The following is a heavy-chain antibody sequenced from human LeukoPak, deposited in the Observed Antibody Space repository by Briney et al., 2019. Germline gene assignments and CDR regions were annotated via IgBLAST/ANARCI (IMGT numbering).Heavy chain of an antibody. CDR3: ARNLYDYVWGSVLNAFDI. V-gene: IGHV3-21*01. J-gene: IGHJ3*02. CDR1: GFTFSNAW. Sequence: GGSLRLSCAASGFTFSNAWMSWVRQAPGKGLEWVSSISSSSSYIYYADSVKGRFTISRDNAKNSLYLQMNSLRAEDTAVYYCARNLYDYVWGSVLNAFDIWGQRTMVTVSS. D-gene: IGHD3-16*01. CDR2: ISSSSSYI.